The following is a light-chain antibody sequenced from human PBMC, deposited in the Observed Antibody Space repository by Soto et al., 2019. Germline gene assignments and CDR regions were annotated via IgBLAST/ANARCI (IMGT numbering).Light chain of an antibody. J-gene: IGKJ1*01. CDR2: KAS. V-gene: IGKV1-5*03. CDR1: QSISSW. CDR3: QHYNSYSEA. Sequence: DIQMTQSPSTLSASVGDRVTITCRASQSISSWLAWYQQKPGKATKLLIYKASTLKSGVPSRFSGSGSGTEVTLTISSLQPDDFATYYCQHYNSYSEAFGQGTKVDI.